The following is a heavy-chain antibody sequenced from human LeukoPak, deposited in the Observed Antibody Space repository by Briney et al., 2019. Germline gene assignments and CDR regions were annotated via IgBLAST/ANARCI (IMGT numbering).Heavy chain of an antibody. CDR2: INPSGGST. Sequence: ASVKVSCKASGYTFTSYYMHWVRQAPGQGPEWMGIINPSGGSTSYAQKFQGRVTMTRDTSTSTVYMELSSLRSEDTAVYYCARGGSDYGDYVGAFDIWGQGTMVTVSS. J-gene: IGHJ3*02. CDR1: GYTFTSYY. D-gene: IGHD4-17*01. CDR3: ARGGSDYGDYVGAFDI. V-gene: IGHV1-46*01.